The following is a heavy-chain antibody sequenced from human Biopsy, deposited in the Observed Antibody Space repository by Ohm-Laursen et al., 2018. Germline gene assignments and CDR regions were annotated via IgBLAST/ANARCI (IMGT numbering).Heavy chain of an antibody. CDR2: IYLDGNT. CDR1: GFTVSTTY. Sequence: GSLRLSCTASGFTVSTTYVSWVRQAPGKGLEWVSIIYLDGNTYYTDSVKGQFTISRDNSKNALYLQMNSLRPADTAKYYCVRGRAYWGQGTLVTVSS. CDR3: VRGRAY. V-gene: IGHV3-53*01. J-gene: IGHJ4*02.